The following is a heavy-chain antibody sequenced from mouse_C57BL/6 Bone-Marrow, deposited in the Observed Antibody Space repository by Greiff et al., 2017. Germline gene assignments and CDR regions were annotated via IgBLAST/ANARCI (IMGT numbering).Heavy chain of an antibody. V-gene: IGHV1-81*01. J-gene: IGHJ2*01. D-gene: IGHD2-3*01. CDR3: ARGWGYCFDY. CDR1: GYTFTSYG. Sequence: VQLQESGAELARPGASVKLSCKASGYTFTSYGISWVKQRPGQGLEWIGGIYPRSGNTYYNEKFKGKATLTADQASSTAYMELRSLTSEDSAVYFCARGWGYCFDYWGQGTTLTVSS. CDR2: IYPRSGNT.